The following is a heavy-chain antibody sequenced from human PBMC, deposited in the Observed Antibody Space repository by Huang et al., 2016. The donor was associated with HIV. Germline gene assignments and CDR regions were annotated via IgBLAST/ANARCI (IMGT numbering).Heavy chain of an antibody. CDR1: GGTFSSFG. D-gene: IGHD1-26*01. J-gene: IGHJ3*02. Sequence: QVQLVQSGAEVKKSGSSVKVSCKASGGTFSSFGITWVRQAPGQGLEWMGGIIPILGTINYAQKFQGRVTSTADEFTSTAHRELSRLRSGDTAVYYCAREFEYTSSDYAFDIWGQGTMVTVSS. CDR3: AREFEYTSSDYAFDI. CDR2: IIPILGTI. V-gene: IGHV1-69*01.